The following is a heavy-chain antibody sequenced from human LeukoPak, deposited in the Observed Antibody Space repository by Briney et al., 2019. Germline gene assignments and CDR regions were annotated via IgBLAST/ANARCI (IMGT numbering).Heavy chain of an antibody. CDR1: GFTFSSYA. CDR3: AKAGRLGATGYFDY. J-gene: IGHJ4*02. V-gene: IGHV3-30*04. D-gene: IGHD1-26*01. CDR2: ISYDGSNK. Sequence: GGSLRLSCAASGFTFSSYAMHWVRQAPGKGLEWVAVISYDGSNKYYADSVKGRFTISRDNSKNTLYLQMNSLRAEDTALYYCAKAGRLGATGYFDYWGQGTLVTVSS.